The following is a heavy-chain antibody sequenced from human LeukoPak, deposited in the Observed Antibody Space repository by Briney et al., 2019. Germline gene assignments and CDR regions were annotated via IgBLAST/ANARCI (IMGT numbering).Heavy chain of an antibody. D-gene: IGHD2-21*02. CDR1: GGSISSYY. V-gene: IGHV4-59*01. Sequence: ASETLSLTCTVSGGSISSYYWSWIRQPPGKGLEWLGYIYYSGSTNYNPSLKSRVTISVDTSKNQFSLKLSSVTAADTAVYYCARFGWVGAYCGGDCYPFDYWGQGTLVTVSS. CDR3: ARFGWVGAYCGGDCYPFDY. CDR2: IYYSGST. J-gene: IGHJ4*02.